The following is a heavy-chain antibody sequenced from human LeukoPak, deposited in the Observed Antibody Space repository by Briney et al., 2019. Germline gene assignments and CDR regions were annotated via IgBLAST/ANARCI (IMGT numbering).Heavy chain of an antibody. CDR3: AREGAGRNDY. CDR2: INPNSGGT. Sequence: ASVKVSRKASGYTLTGYYMHWVRQGPGEGLEWMGWINPNSGGTNYAQKFQGRVTMTRDTSINTAYMELSRLESDDSAVYYCAREGAGRNDYWGQGALVTVSS. D-gene: IGHD1-1*01. V-gene: IGHV1-2*02. CDR1: GYTLTGYY. J-gene: IGHJ4*02.